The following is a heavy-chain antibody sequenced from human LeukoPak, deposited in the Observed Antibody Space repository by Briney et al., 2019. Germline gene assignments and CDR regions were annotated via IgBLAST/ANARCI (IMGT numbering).Heavy chain of an antibody. Sequence: GGSLRLSCAASGFTFSSNWMHWVRQAPGKGLVWVSRINEDGSTTNYADSVKGRSTIFRDNAKNTLYLQMNSLRAEDTVVYYCVRDLGGRSGHWGQGTLVTVSS. CDR2: INEDGSTT. V-gene: IGHV3-74*01. J-gene: IGHJ4*02. CDR1: GFTFSSNW. D-gene: IGHD1-26*01. CDR3: VRDLGGRSGH.